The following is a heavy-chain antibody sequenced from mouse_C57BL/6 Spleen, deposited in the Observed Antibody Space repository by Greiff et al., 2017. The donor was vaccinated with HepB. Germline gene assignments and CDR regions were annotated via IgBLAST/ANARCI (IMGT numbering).Heavy chain of an antibody. CDR1: GYTFTDYY. CDR2: INPNNGGT. V-gene: IGHV1-26*01. Sequence: EVQLQQSGPELVKPGASVKISCKASGYTFTDYYMNWVKQSHGKSLEWIGDINPNNGGTSYNQKFKGKATLTVDKSSSTAYMELRSLTSEDSAVYYCARAPNRYGRHFDYWGQGTTLTVSS. CDR3: ARAPNRYGRHFDY. D-gene: IGHD1-1*01. J-gene: IGHJ2*01.